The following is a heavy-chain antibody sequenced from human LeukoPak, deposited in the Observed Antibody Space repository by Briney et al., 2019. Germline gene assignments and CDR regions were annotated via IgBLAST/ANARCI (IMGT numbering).Heavy chain of an antibody. CDR3: ATNLDTIFGVVREYYFDY. V-gene: IGHV3-23*01. Sequence: PGGSLRLSCAASGFTFSSYAMSWVRQAPGKGLEWVSAISGSGGSTYYADSVKGRFTISRDNSKNTLYLQMNSLRAEDTAVYYCATNLDTIFGVVREYYFDYWGQGTLVTVSS. CDR1: GFTFSSYA. J-gene: IGHJ4*02. CDR2: ISGSGGST. D-gene: IGHD3-3*01.